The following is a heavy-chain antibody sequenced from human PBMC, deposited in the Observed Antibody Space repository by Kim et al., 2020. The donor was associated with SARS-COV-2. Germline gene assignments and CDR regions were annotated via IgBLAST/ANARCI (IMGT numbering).Heavy chain of an antibody. Sequence: SETLSLTCAVYGGSFSGYYWSWIRQPPGKGLEWIGEINHSGSTNYNPSLKSRVTISVDTSKNQFSLKLSSVTAADTAVYYCAREFIAARPYYYYGMDVWGQGTTVTVSS. CDR3: AREFIAARPYYYYGMDV. J-gene: IGHJ6*02. V-gene: IGHV4-34*01. D-gene: IGHD6-6*01. CDR2: INHSGST. CDR1: GGSFSGYY.